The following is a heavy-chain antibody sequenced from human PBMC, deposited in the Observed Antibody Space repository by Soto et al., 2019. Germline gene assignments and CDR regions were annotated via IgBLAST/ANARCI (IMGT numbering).Heavy chain of an antibody. J-gene: IGHJ4*02. CDR3: AKETLPYRSGWYDPFDY. CDR1: GFTFSYYA. Sequence: GGSLRLSCAASGFTFSYYAMSWVRQAPGKGLEWVSTISDSGGSTSLADSVKARFAISRDNSKNTLYLQMNSLRAEDTAVYYCAKETLPYRSGWYDPFDYWGQGTLVTVSS. CDR2: ISDSGGST. D-gene: IGHD6-19*01. V-gene: IGHV3-23*01.